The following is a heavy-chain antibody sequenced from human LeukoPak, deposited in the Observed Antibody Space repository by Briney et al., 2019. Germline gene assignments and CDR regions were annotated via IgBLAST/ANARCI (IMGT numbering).Heavy chain of an antibody. J-gene: IGHJ4*02. D-gene: IGHD1-26*01. V-gene: IGHV1-8*03. CDR3: TRGSVGAID. Sequence: ASVKVSCKTYGYTFTSFDINWVRQATGQGLEWMGWMNPNSGNTAYAQNFQGRVTITRNTSISTAYMELSSLKSEDTAVYYCTRGSVGAIDWGQGTLVTVSS. CDR1: GYTFTSFD. CDR2: MNPNSGNT.